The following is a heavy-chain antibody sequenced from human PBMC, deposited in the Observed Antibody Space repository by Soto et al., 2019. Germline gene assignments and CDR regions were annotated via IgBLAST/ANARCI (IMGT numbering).Heavy chain of an antibody. J-gene: IGHJ6*02. CDR1: GFTFSSYW. D-gene: IGHD3-10*01. CDR2: IKQDGSEK. CDR3: ARGLTMVRGVILYYYYYYGMDV. V-gene: IGHV3-7*03. Sequence: PGGSLRLSCAASGFTFSSYWMSWVRQAPGKGLEWVANIKQDGSEKYYVDSVKGRFTISRDNAKNSLYLQMNSLRAEDTAVYYCARGLTMVRGVILYYYYYYGMDVWGQGTTVTVSS.